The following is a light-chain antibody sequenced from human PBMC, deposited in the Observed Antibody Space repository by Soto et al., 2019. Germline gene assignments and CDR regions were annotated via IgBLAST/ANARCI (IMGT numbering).Light chain of an antibody. Sequence: QSALTQPPSVSGAPGQRVTISCTGSSSNIGADYDVHWYQQLPGTAPKLLIYGNSNRPSGVPDRFSGSKSGTSASLAITGLQAEDEADYYCQSYDSSLLFGGGTKLTVL. CDR3: QSYDSSLL. J-gene: IGLJ2*01. CDR1: SSNIGADYD. V-gene: IGLV1-40*01. CDR2: GNS.